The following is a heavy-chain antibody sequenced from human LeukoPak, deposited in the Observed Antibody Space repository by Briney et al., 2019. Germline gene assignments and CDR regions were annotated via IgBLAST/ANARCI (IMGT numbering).Heavy chain of an antibody. Sequence: PGRSLRLSCAASGFTFSSYGMHWVRQAPGKGLEWVAVIWYDGSNKYYADSVKGRFTISRDNSRNTVFLQMNSLRAEDTAIYYCATDISTHYFGSWGQGTLVTVSS. V-gene: IGHV3-33*01. CDR2: IWYDGSNK. CDR3: ATDISTHYFGS. CDR1: GFTFSSYG. J-gene: IGHJ4*02. D-gene: IGHD3-9*01.